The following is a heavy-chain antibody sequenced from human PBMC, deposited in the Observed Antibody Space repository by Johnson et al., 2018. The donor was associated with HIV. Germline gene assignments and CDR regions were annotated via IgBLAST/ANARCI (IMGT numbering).Heavy chain of an antibody. J-gene: IGHJ3*01. CDR1: GFTFSDYF. CDR2: ISSSGSSI. CDR3: ARDSPPWGGEHVGYAFDL. Sequence: QVQLVESGGGLVKPGGSLRLSCKASGFTFSDYFMSWIRQAPGKGLECISYISSSGSSIYYTDSLKGRFTISRDNAKNSLYLQMNSLKAEDTGIYYCARDSPPWGGEHVGYAFDLWGRGTLVTISS. V-gene: IGHV3-11*04. D-gene: IGHD4-17*01.